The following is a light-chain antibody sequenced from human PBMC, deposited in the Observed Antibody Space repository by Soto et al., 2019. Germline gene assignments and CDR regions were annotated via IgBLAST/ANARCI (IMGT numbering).Light chain of an antibody. CDR1: QSISTY. J-gene: IGKJ1*01. V-gene: IGKV1-39*01. CDR3: QQSFSTPRT. CDR2: AAS. Sequence: DIHMTQSPSSLSASVGDRFTITCRASQSISTYLNWYQQKPGQAPKLLISAASSLYSGVPSRFSGSGSGTDFTLTISSLQHEDFATYYCQQSFSTPRTFGHGTKVDIK.